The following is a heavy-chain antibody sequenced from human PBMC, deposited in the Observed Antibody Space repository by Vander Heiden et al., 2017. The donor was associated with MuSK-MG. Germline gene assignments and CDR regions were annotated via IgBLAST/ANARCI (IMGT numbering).Heavy chain of an antibody. CDR3: ARISSSSYIDAFDV. J-gene: IGHJ3*01. CDR1: GFSLNTPGMC. CDR2: IDWDDAK. V-gene: IGHV2-70*15. D-gene: IGHD3-22*01. Sequence: QVTLRESAPALVNPTQTLTLTCTFSGFSLNTPGMCVSWIRQIPGKALEWLARIDWDDAKYYSTSLMPRLIISKDASRKQVVLTMADMDPVDTATYFCARISSSSYIDAFDVWGRGTMVTVS.